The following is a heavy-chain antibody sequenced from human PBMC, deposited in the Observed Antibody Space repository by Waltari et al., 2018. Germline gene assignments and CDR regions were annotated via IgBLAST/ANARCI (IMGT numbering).Heavy chain of an antibody. CDR3: ARHYADNFWSGQGHFDP. CDR2: IDFGGTT. V-gene: IGHV4-39*01. CDR1: AGSISSSSYY. Sequence: QLQLHESGPGLVKPSETLSLTCTVSAGSISSSSYYWGWIRQPPGKGLEWIGSIDFGGTTYYNPSLKSRVTISVDTSKNQFSLKLTSVTAADTSVYYCARHYADNFWSGQGHFDPWGQGTLVTVSS. J-gene: IGHJ5*02. D-gene: IGHD3-3*01.